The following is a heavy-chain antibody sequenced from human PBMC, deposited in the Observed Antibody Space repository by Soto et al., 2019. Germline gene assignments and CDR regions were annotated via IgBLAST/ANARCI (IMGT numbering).Heavy chain of an antibody. CDR1: DDSISNYY. V-gene: IGHV4-59*01. D-gene: IGHD1-26*01. CDR2: IYYTGST. Sequence: SETLSLTCTVSDDSISNYYWTWIRQPPGKQLEWIGYIYYTGSTNYNPSLKSRVTISVDTSKNQFSLKLSSVTAADTAVYYCARLLHYTGSYPPFDSWGQGTMVTVS. J-gene: IGHJ4*03. CDR3: ARLLHYTGSYPPFDS.